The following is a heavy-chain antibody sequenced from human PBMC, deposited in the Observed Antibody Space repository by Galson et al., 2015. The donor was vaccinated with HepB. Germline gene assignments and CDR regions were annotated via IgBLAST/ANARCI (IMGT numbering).Heavy chain of an antibody. J-gene: IGHJ3*02. CDR3: ASPATGDSSDI. Sequence: SLRLSCAASGFTFTTHAMSWVRQAPGKGLEWVANIKPDGSDKFYVGSVRGRFTISRDNAERSLYLQMNSLRAEDTAVYYCASPATGDSSDIWGQGTMVTVSS. CDR2: IKPDGSDK. CDR1: GFTFTTHA. D-gene: IGHD5-12*01. V-gene: IGHV3-7*01.